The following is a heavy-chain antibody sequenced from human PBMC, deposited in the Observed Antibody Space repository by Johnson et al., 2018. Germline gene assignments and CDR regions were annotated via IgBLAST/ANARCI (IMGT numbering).Heavy chain of an antibody. CDR1: GGSISSYY. Sequence: QVQLQESGPGLVKPSETLSLTCTVSGGSISSYYWSWIRQPPGKGLEWIGYIYYSGSTNYNPSLKSRVTISVDTSKNQFSPKLSSVTAADTAVYYCARGTYDFWSGHKRYYYYHYMDVWGKGTTVTVSS. CDR2: IYYSGST. CDR3: ARGTYDFWSGHKRYYYYHYMDV. V-gene: IGHV4-59*01. D-gene: IGHD3-3*01. J-gene: IGHJ6*03.